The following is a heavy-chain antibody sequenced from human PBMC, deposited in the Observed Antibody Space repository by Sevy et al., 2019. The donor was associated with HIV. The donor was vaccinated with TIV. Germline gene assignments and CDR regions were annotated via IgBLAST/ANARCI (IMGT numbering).Heavy chain of an antibody. J-gene: IGHJ6*03. D-gene: IGHD3-16*02. CDR1: GGSISSSSYY. V-gene: IGHV4-39*01. Sequence: SETLSLTCTVSGGSISSSSYYWGWIRQPPGKGLEWIGSIYYSGSTYYNPSLKSRVTISVDTSKNQFSLKLSSVTAADTAVYYCARHISMITFGGVIVRGDYYMDVWGIGTTVTVSS. CDR3: ARHISMITFGGVIVRGDYYMDV. CDR2: IYYSGST.